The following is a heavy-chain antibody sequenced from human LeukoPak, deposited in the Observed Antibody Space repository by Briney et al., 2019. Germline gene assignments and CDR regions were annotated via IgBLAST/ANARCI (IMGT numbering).Heavy chain of an antibody. V-gene: IGHV4-34*01. CDR3: ARGTYDFWSGYPGYYGMDA. J-gene: IGHJ6*02. CDR2: INHSGST. CDR1: GGSFSGYY. D-gene: IGHD3-3*01. Sequence: PSETLSLTCAVYGGSFSGYYWSWIRQPPGKGLEWIGEINHSGSTNYNPSLKSRVTISVDTSKNQFSLKLSSVTAADTAVYYCARGTYDFWSGYPGYYGMDAWGQGTTVTVSS.